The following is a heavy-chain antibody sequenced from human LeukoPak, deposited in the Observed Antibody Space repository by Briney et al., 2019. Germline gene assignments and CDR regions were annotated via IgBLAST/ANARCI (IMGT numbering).Heavy chain of an antibody. V-gene: IGHV3-11*04. CDR1: GFTFSDYY. J-gene: IGHJ4*02. Sequence: GGSLRLSCAASGFTFSDYYMSWIRQAPGKGLEWVSYISSSGSTIYYADSVKGRFTISRDNSKNTLYLQMNSLRAEDTAVYYCAKDRPLWQVGATSPPDYWGQGTLVTVSS. CDR2: ISSSGSTI. CDR3: AKDRPLWQVGATSPPDY. D-gene: IGHD1-26*01.